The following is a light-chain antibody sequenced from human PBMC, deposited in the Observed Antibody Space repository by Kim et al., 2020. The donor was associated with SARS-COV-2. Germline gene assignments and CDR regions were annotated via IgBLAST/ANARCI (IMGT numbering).Light chain of an antibody. CDR1: NSNIGGNA. Sequence: ELTQPPSASGTPGQRVAISCSGSNSNIGGNAVNWYQHLPGTAPKLLIYANDQRPSGVPDRFSGSKSGTSASLAISGLQSDDESVYYCATWDDSLNGVVFGGGTQLTVL. V-gene: IGLV1-44*01. CDR3: ATWDDSLNGVV. J-gene: IGLJ2*01. CDR2: AND.